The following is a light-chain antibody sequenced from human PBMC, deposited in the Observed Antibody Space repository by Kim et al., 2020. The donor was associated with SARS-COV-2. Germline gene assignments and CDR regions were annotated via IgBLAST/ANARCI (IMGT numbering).Light chain of an antibody. CDR3: QQYGSAPR. J-gene: IGKJ4*01. V-gene: IGKV3-20*01. CDR2: CAS. CDR1: GSVTFDY. Sequence: LWPGERATLSSRASGSVTFDYLAWYQQKPAQTPRLLISCASNRATGMPSRFSGSRSGTDFTLTISRLEPEDFAVYYCQQYGSAPRFGGGTKVDIK.